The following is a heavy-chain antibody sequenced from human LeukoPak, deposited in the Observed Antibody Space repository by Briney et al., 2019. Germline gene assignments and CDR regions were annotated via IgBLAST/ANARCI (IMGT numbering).Heavy chain of an antibody. V-gene: IGHV3-21*06. CDR1: GLTFSTSG. CDR3: ATETNGRHYDY. J-gene: IGHJ4*02. CDR2: IGPTGSDR. Sequence: GGSLRLSCTASGLTFSTSGFNWVRQAPGKGLEWVASIGPTGSDRYHADSIKGRFTISRDNANNFLYLQMNSLRAQDTAVYYCATETNGRHYDYWGQGTLLTVSS. D-gene: IGHD1-14*01.